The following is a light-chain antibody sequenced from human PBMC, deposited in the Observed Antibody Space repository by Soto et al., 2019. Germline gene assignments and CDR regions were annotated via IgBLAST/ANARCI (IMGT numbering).Light chain of an antibody. CDR3: QQSYSTLWT. V-gene: IGKV1-39*01. CDR2: AAS. CDR1: RSISSY. Sequence: DIQMTQSPSSLSASVGDRVTITCRASRSISSYLNWYQQKPGKAPQLLISAASSLQSGVPSRFSGSGSGTDFTLTISSLQPEDFATYYCQQSYSTLWTFGQGTKVEIK. J-gene: IGKJ1*01.